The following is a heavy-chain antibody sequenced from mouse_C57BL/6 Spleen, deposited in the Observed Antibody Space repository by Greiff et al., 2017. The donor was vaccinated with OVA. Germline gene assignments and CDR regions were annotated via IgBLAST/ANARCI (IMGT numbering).Heavy chain of an antibody. J-gene: IGHJ4*01. CDR3: ARGYDYDGAMDY. CDR2: TFYSGIT. V-gene: IGHV3-3*01. CDR1: GFSINSDCY. Sequence: EVKVEESGPSLVRPSQTLSLTCTVTGFSINSDCYWIWIRQFPGNKLEYIGYTFYSGITYYNPSLESRTYITRDTSKNQFSLKLSSVTTEDTATYYCARGYDYDGAMDYWGQGTSVTVSS. D-gene: IGHD2-4*01.